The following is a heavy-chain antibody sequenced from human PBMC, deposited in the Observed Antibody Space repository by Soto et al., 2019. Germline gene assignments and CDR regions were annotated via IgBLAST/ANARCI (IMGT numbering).Heavy chain of an antibody. Sequence: LSLTCTVSGGSISSGGYYWSWIRQHPGKGLEWIGYIYYSGSTYYNPSLKSRVTISVDTSKNQFSLKLSSVTAADTAVYYCARYDSSGYYFSSNPFDYWGQGTLVTVSS. CDR3: ARYDSSGYYFSSNPFDY. CDR1: GGSISSGGYY. CDR2: IYYSGST. D-gene: IGHD3-22*01. V-gene: IGHV4-31*03. J-gene: IGHJ4*02.